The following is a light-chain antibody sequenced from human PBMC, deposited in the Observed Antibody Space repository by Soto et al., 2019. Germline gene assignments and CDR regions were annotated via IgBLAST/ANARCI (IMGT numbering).Light chain of an antibody. CDR3: CSHAGTYIYV. J-gene: IGLJ1*01. Sequence: QSALTQPRSVSGSPGQSVTISCTGTSSDVGGYNYVSWYQQHPDKAPKLMIYDVSKRPSGVPDRFSGFKSGNTASLTISGLQAEDEADYSCCSHAGTYIYVFGTGTQLTVL. V-gene: IGLV2-11*01. CDR2: DVS. CDR1: SSDVGGYNY.